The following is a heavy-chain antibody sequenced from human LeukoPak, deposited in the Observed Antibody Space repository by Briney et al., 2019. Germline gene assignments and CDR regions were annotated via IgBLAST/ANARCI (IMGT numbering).Heavy chain of an antibody. CDR1: GGSISSYY. V-gene: IGHV4-59*01. J-gene: IGHJ4*02. CDR3: ARSVCSGGSCYSDY. D-gene: IGHD2-15*01. CDR2: IYYSGST. Sequence: PSETLSLTCTVSGGSISSYYWSWIRQPPGKGLEWIGYIYYSGSTNYNPSLKSRVTISVDTSKNQFSLNLSSVTAADTAVYYCARSVCSGGSCYSDYWGQGTLVTVSP.